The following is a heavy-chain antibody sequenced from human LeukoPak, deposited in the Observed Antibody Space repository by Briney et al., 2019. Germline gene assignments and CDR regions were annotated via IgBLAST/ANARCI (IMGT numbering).Heavy chain of an antibody. CDR2: ISGNASTI. CDR3: ARDGSDREYFDS. CDR1: GFTFINYE. D-gene: IGHD6-19*01. J-gene: IGHJ4*02. Sequence: PGGSLRLSCAASGFTFINYEMNWVRQAPGGGLEWVSFISGNASTIYYADSLKGRFTISRDNAKNSLYLQMNNPRAEDTAVYYCARDGSDREYFDSWGQGTLVTVSS. V-gene: IGHV3-48*03.